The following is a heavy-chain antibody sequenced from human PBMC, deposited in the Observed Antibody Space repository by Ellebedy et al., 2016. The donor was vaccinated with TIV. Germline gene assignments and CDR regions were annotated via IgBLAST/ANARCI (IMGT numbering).Heavy chain of an antibody. CDR3: ASEYSSSSHWGY. CDR2: IYSDGAT. V-gene: IGHV3-66*01. CDR1: GFTVRSNY. J-gene: IGHJ4*02. Sequence: GGSLRLSCAASGFTVRSNYMSWVRQAPGKGLEWLSAIYSDGATYYADSVKHRLTISRDNSKNTVSLQMNSLRAEDTAVYYCASEYSSSSHWGYWGQGTLVTVSS. D-gene: IGHD6-6*01.